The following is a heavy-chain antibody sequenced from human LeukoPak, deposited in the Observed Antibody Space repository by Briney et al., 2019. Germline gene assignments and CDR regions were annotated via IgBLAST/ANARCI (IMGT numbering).Heavy chain of an antibody. Sequence: GGSLRLSCAASGFTFSSYGMHWVRQAPGKGLEWVAVIWYDGSNKYYADSVKGRFTISRDNSKNTLYLQTNSLRAEDTAVYYCARESYGNWFDPWGQGTLVTVSS. V-gene: IGHV3-33*01. CDR1: GFTFSSYG. D-gene: IGHD4-17*01. CDR3: ARESYGNWFDP. CDR2: IWYDGSNK. J-gene: IGHJ5*02.